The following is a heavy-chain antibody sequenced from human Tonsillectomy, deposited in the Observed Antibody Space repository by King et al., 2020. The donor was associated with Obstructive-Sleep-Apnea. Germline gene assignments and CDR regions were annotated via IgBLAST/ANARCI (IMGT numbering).Heavy chain of an antibody. V-gene: IGHV4-39*07. D-gene: IGHD6-6*01. J-gene: IGHJ4*02. CDR2: SYYIGST. CDR1: GGSLSSSSYY. CDR3: GRHEGEYGTFPPFDY. Sequence: LQLQESGPGLVKPSETLSLTCTVSGGSLSSSSYYWGWIRQPPGKGLEWIGNSYYIGSTYYNPSLKSRVTISVDTSKNQFSLKLRSVTAAATAVYYFGRHEGEYGTFPPFDYWGQGTLVTVSS.